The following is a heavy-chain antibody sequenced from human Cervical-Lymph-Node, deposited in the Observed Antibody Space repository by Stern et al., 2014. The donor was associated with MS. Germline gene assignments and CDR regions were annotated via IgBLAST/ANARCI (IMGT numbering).Heavy chain of an antibody. Sequence: VQLVESGGGLVQPGGSLRLSCAASGFSFSSYWMRWVRLPPGPGLALVSRLTNDGGDTSSTYSVMGRFIILRENAHNTRYLHMHSLRAEDTAVYYCARDSPGTAMDDHWGQGTLVTVSS. CDR2: LTNDGGDT. J-gene: IGHJ5*02. CDR1: GFSFSSYW. D-gene: IGHD5-18*01. V-gene: IGHV3-74*01. CDR3: ARDSPGTAMDDH.